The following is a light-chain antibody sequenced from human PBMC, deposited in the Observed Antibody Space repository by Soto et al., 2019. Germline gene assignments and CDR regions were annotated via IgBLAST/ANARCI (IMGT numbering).Light chain of an antibody. CDR1: QSMSSW. Sequence: DIQMTQSPSTLSASVGDRVTITCRASQSMSSWLAWYQQKPGKAPKLLIYDASSLESGVPSRFSGSGSGTEFTLTISSLQPDDFATYYCQQYNTYPLTFGRGTKVEIK. CDR3: QQYNTYPLT. CDR2: DAS. V-gene: IGKV1-5*01. J-gene: IGKJ4*01.